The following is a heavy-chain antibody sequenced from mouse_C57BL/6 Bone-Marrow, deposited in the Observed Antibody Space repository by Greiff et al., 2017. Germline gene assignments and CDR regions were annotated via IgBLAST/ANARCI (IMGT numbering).Heavy chain of an antibody. J-gene: IGHJ4*01. D-gene: IGHD2-3*01. CDR2: IHPNSGST. V-gene: IGHV1-64*01. CDR3: ARRWLLPYYYAMDY. CDR1: GYTFTSYW. Sequence: QVQLKQPGAELVKPGASVKLSCKASGYTFTSYWMHWVKQRPGQGLEWIGMIHPNSGSTNYNEKFKSKATLTVDKSSSTAYMQLSSLTSEDSAVYYCARRWLLPYYYAMDYWGQGTSVNVSS.